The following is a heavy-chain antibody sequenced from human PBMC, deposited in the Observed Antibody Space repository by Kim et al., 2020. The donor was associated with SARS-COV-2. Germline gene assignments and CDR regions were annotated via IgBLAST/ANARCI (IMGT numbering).Heavy chain of an antibody. J-gene: IGHJ4*02. CDR1: GYTFTSYD. V-gene: IGHV1-8*01. CDR2: MNPNSGNT. Sequence: ASVKVSCQASGYTFTSYDINWVRQATGQGLEWMGWMNPNSGNTGYAQKFQGRVTMTRNTSIRTAYMELSSLRSEDTAVYYCASGIAAAGPFDDWGQGTLVTVSS. CDR3: ASGIAAAGPFDD. D-gene: IGHD6-13*01.